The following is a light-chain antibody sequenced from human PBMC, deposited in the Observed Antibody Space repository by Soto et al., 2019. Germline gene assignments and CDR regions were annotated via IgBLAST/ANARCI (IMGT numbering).Light chain of an antibody. CDR1: QTISSY. CDR2: DAS. V-gene: IGKV3-15*01. CDR3: QQYNNWRT. Sequence: CPAKQTISSYLAWYQQKPGQAPRLLIYDASTRATGIPSRFSGSGSGTEFNLTISRLQSEDFGVYYCQQYNNWRTFGQGTKVDIK. J-gene: IGKJ1*01.